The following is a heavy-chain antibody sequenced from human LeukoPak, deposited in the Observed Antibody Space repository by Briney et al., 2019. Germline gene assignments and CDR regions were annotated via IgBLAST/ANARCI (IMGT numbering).Heavy chain of an antibody. CDR3: ARGPGPGHFDY. Sequence: SETLSLTCAVYGGSFSGYYWSWIRQPPGKGLEWIGEINHSGSTNYNPSLKSRVTISVDTSKNQFSLKLSSVTAADTAVYYCARGPGPGHFDYWGQGTLVTVSS. CDR2: INHSGST. J-gene: IGHJ4*02. CDR1: GGSFSGYY. V-gene: IGHV4-34*01.